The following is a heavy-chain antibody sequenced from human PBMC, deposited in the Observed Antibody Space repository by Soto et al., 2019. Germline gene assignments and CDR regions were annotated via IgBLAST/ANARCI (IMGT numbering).Heavy chain of an antibody. CDR2: ISAYNGNT. J-gene: IGHJ6*02. D-gene: IGHD2-2*01. CDR1: GYTFTSYG. V-gene: IGHV1-18*01. Sequence: ASVKVSCKASGYTFTSYGISWVRQAPGQGLEWMGWISAYNGNTNYAQKLQGRVTMTTDTSTSTAYMELRSLRSDDTAVYYCARVQAARWHYYYGMDVWGQGTTVTVSS. CDR3: ARVQAARWHYYYGMDV.